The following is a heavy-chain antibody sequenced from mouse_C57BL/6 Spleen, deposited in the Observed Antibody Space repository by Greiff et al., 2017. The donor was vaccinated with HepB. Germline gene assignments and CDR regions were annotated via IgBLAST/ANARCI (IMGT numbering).Heavy chain of an antibody. CDR2: ISSGGSYT. Sequence: EVQVVESGGDLVKPGGSLKLSCAASGFTFSSYGMSWVRQTPDKRLEWVATISSGGSYTYYPDSVKGRFTISRDNAKNTPYLQMSSLKSEDTAMYYCARPSCSNYVRAWFAYWGQGTLVTVSA. CDR1: GFTFSSYG. CDR3: ARPSCSNYVRAWFAY. D-gene: IGHD2-5*01. V-gene: IGHV5-6*01. J-gene: IGHJ3*01.